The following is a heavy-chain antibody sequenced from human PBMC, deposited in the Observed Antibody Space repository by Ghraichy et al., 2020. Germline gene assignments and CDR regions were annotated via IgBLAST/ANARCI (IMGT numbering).Heavy chain of an antibody. J-gene: IGHJ4*02. D-gene: IGHD3-3*01. CDR2: ISNDGSDK. Sequence: GGSLRLSCTASGFTFGDHGLHWFRQAPGKGPEWVGVISNDGSDKYYTDSLEGRFTISRDNSIDTLFLQMNSLRPEDTAVYYCARGGSLLEYLTLPPGFWGQGTLVTVSS. CDR1: GFTFGDHG. V-gene: IGHV3-30*14. CDR3: ARGGSLLEYLTLPPGF.